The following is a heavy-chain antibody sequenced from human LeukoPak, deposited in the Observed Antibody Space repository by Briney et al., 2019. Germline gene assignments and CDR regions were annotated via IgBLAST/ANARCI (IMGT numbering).Heavy chain of an antibody. J-gene: IGHJ4*02. D-gene: IGHD3-10*01. Sequence: SQTLSLTCAVSGGSISSGGYSWSWIRQPPGEGLEWIGYIYHSGSTYYNPSLKSRVTISVDRSKNQFSLKLSSVTAADTAVYYCAGMVRGVISMAFDYWGQGTLVTVSS. CDR3: AGMVRGVISMAFDY. V-gene: IGHV4-30-2*01. CDR2: IYHSGST. CDR1: GGSISSGGYS.